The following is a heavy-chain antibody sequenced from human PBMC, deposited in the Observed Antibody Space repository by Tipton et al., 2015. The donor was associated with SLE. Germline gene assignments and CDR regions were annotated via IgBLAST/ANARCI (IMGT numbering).Heavy chain of an antibody. Sequence: TLSLTCTVSGGSISSGGYYWSWIRQHPGKGLEWIGYIYYSGSTYYNPSLKSRVTISVDTSKNQFSLKLSSVTAAGTAVYYCAREIRFLEWLSYYYYMDVWGKGTTVTVSS. CDR2: IYYSGST. J-gene: IGHJ6*03. D-gene: IGHD3-3*01. CDR3: AREIRFLEWLSYYYYMDV. V-gene: IGHV4-31*03. CDR1: GGSISSGGYY.